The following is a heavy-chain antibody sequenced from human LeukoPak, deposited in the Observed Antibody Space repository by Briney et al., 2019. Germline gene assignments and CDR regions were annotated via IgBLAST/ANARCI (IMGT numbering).Heavy chain of an antibody. J-gene: IGHJ3*02. CDR2: INPSGGST. D-gene: IGHD2-15*01. CDR3: ARDYCSGGSCYLGAFDI. Sequence: ASVKVSCKASGYTFTSYYMHWVRQAPGQGLEWMGIINPSGGSTNYAQKFQGRVTMTRDTSISTAYVELRRLRCDDTAVYYCARDYCSGGSCYLGAFDIWGQGTMVTVSS. V-gene: IGHV1-2*02. CDR1: GYTFTSYY.